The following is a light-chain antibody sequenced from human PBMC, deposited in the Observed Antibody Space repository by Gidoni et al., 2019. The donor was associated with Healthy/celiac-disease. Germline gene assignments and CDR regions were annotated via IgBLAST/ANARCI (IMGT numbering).Light chain of an antibody. J-gene: IGKJ1*01. CDR2: DAS. V-gene: IGKV3-11*01. Sequence: ELVLTQSPATLSLSPGERATLACRASQSVSSYLAWYQQKPGQAPRLLIDDASNRATGIPARFSGSGSGTDFTLTISSLEPEDFAVYYCQQRSNWRTFGQGTKVEIK. CDR3: QQRSNWRT. CDR1: QSVSSY.